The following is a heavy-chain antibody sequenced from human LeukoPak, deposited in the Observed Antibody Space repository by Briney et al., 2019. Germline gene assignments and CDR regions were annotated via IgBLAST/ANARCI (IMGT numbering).Heavy chain of an antibody. CDR2: ISGSGGST. J-gene: IGHJ4*02. D-gene: IGHD2-21*02. CDR3: AKLSYCGGDCHQGPDY. V-gene: IGHV3-23*01. Sequence: GGSLRLSCAASGFTFSSYAMSWVSQAPGKGLEWVSAISGSGGSTYYADSVKGRFTISRDNSKNTLYLQMNSLRAEDTAVYYCAKLSYCGGDCHQGPDYWGQGTLVTVSS. CDR1: GFTFSSYA.